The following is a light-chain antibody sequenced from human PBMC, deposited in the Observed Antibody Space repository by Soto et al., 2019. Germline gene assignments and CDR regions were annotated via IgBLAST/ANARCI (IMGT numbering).Light chain of an antibody. CDR1: QSVSTN. J-gene: IGKJ1*01. Sequence: VMTQSPATLSVSPGERATLSCRASQSVSTNLAWYQQKPGQAPRLLIYGASSRATGIPDRFSGSGSGTDFTLTISRLEPEDFAVYYCQQYGSSPPTFGQGTKVDIK. V-gene: IGKV3-20*01. CDR2: GAS. CDR3: QQYGSSPPT.